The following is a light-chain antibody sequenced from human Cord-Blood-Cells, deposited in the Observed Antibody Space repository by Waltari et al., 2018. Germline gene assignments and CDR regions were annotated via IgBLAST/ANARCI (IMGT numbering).Light chain of an antibody. J-gene: IGKJ4*01. CDR3: QQFNNYLT. CDR1: QGISSA. Sequence: IHFTQSPSSLSASVGDRVTITCRASQGISSALAWYQQKPEKAPKLLIYDASSLESGVPSRFSGSGSGTDFTLTISSLQPEDFATYYCQQFNNYLTFGGGTKVEIK. V-gene: IGKV1D-13*01. CDR2: DAS.